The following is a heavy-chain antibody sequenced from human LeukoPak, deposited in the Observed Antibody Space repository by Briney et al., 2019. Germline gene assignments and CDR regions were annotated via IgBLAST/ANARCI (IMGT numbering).Heavy chain of an antibody. D-gene: IGHD5-24*01. CDR1: GFTFSNFA. Sequence: PGGSLRLSCAASGFTFSNFAMSWVRQAPGEGLEWVSAISGSGDTTYYADSVMGRFTISRDSSKNTLFLQMNSLRAEDAAIYYCAKHRSEVAMAALNYWGQGTLVTVSS. CDR3: AKHRSEVAMAALNY. V-gene: IGHV3-23*01. CDR2: ISGSGDTT. J-gene: IGHJ4*02.